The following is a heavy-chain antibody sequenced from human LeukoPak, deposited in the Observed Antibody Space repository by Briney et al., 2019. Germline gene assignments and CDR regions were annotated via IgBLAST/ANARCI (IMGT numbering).Heavy chain of an antibody. J-gene: IGHJ4*02. CDR3: ARCMVRGVTDY. V-gene: IGHV4-34*01. CDR2: ISHSGST. Sequence: KPSETLSLTCAVYGGSFSGYYWSWIRQPPGKGLEWIGEISHSGSTNYNPSLKSRVTISVDTSKNQFSLKLSSVTAADTAVYYCARCMVRGVTDYWGQGTLVTVSS. D-gene: IGHD3-10*01. CDR1: GGSFSGYY.